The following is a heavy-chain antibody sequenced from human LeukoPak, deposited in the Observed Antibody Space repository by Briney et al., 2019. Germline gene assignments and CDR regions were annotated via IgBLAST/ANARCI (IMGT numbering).Heavy chain of an antibody. CDR2: FDPEDGET. CDR1: GYTLTELS. J-gene: IGHJ5*02. CDR3: ATSWVTMVRGVIKSPNWFDP. Sequence: GASVKVSCKVSGYTLTELSMHWVRQAPGKGLEWMGGFDPEDGETIYAQKFQGRVTMTEDTSTDTAYMELSSLRPEDTAVYYCATSWVTMVRGVIKSPNWFDPWGQGTLVTVSS. V-gene: IGHV1-24*01. D-gene: IGHD3-10*01.